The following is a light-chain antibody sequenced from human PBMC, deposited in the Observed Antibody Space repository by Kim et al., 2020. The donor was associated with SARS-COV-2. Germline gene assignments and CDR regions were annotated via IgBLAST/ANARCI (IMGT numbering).Light chain of an antibody. CDR1: SNNVGNQG. CDR2: RNN. J-gene: IGLJ3*02. Sequence: QAGLTQPPSVSKGLRQTATLTCTGNSNNVGNQGAAWLQQHQGHPPKLLSYRNNNRPSGISERLSASRSVNTASLTITGLQPEDDADYYCSAWDSSLSAWVFGGGTQLTVL. CDR3: SAWDSSLSAWV. V-gene: IGLV10-54*01.